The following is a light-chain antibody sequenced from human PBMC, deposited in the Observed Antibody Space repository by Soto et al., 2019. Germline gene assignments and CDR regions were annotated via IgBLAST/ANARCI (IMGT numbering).Light chain of an antibody. CDR1: QSVSNNY. V-gene: IGKV3-20*01. CDR3: QQYGSSPWT. J-gene: IGKJ1*01. CDR2: GAS. Sequence: EIVLTQSPGTLSLSPGERATLSCRASQSVSNNYLAWYQQKPGQAPRLLIYGASHRATGIPDRFSGSGSGTDFTLTISRLEPEDIAVFYCQQYGSSPWTFGQGTKVDIK.